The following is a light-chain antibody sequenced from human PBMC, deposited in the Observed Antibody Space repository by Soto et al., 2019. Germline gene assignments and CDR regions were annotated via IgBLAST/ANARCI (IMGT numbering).Light chain of an antibody. Sequence: DIQLTQSPSFLSASAGDRITITCRASQGISSYLAWYQQKPGKAPKLLIYDASTLQSGVPSRFSGSGSGTEFTLTISSLQPEDFATYYCQQLNSYPRTFGQGTKVEIK. CDR2: DAS. CDR1: QGISSY. CDR3: QQLNSYPRT. V-gene: IGKV1-9*01. J-gene: IGKJ1*01.